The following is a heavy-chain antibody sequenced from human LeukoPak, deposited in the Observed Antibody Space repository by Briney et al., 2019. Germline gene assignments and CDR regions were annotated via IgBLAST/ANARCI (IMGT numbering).Heavy chain of an antibody. CDR3: ARAFDY. CDR2: ISISSNTM. CDR1: GFTSSTYE. J-gene: IGHJ4*02. V-gene: IGHV3-48*03. Sequence: GGSRRLSSAAPGFTSSTYEINRVRQAPGKGLEWVSYISISSNTMYYADSVKGRFTISRDNAKNSLYLQMNSLRDEDTAVYYCARAFDYWGQGTLVADSS.